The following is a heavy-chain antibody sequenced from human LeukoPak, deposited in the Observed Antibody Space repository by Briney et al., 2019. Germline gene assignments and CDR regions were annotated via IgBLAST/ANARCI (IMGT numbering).Heavy chain of an antibody. CDR3: ASYSCSGGTCYPPPD. Sequence: GGSLKISCKGSGYSFTNYWIGWVRQMPGKGLEWMGIIHPRDSDTTYSPSFQGQVTISADKSISTAYLQWSSLKASDTAMYYCASYSCSGGTCYPPPDWGQGTLVTVSS. D-gene: IGHD2-15*01. CDR1: GYSFTNYW. V-gene: IGHV5-51*01. J-gene: IGHJ4*02. CDR2: IHPRDSDT.